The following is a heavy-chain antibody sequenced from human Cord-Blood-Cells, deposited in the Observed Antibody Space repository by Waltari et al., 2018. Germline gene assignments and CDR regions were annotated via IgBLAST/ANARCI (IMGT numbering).Heavy chain of an antibody. CDR1: GFTFGDYA. J-gene: IGHJ4*02. V-gene: IGHV3-49*04. CDR2: IRSKAYGGTK. CDR3: TRAIDILTGYVDY. Sequence: EVQLGVTGGGLVQQGRCLRLSCTASGFTFGDYAMTWVRPTAGKGVEWVGFIRSKAYGGTKGYAASVKGRFTISRDDSKSIAYLQMNSLKNEDTGVYYCTRAIDILTGYVDYWGQGTLVTVSS. D-gene: IGHD3-9*01.